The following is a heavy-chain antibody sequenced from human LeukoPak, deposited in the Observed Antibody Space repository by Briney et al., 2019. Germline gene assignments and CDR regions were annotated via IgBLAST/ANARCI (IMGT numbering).Heavy chain of an antibody. J-gene: IGHJ4*02. CDR3: ARAYGDYESGIVDY. V-gene: IGHV3-21*01. CDR2: ISSSSSYI. CDR1: GFTFSSNG. Sequence: GGSLRLSCVASGFTFSSNGMNWVRQAPGKGLEWVSSISSSSSYIYYADSVKGRFTISRDNAKNSLYLQMNSLRAEDTAVYYCARAYGDYESGIVDYWGQGTLVTVSS. D-gene: IGHD4-17*01.